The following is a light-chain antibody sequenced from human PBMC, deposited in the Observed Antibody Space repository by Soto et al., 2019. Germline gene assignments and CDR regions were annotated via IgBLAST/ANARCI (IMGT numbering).Light chain of an antibody. J-gene: IGKJ5*01. V-gene: IGKV3-11*01. CDR2: DAS. Sequence: EMVLTESPSTLSLSPGESATLSCRATRSVSSYLAWYQQKPGQAPRLLIYDASSRPTDIPARFSGSGSGTDFTLTISGLEPEDFALYYCQQRSNWPITFGQGTRLEIK. CDR1: RSVSSY. CDR3: QQRSNWPIT.